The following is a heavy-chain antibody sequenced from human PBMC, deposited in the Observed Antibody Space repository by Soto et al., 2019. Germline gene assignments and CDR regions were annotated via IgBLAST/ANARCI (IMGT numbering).Heavy chain of an antibody. CDR2: IYYSGST. CDR3: ARHHMEYCSGGSCYDGGSVDY. Sequence: SETLSLTCTVSGGSISSSSYYWGWIRQPPGKGLEWIGSIYYSGSTYYNPSLKSRVTISVDTSKNQFSLKLSSVTAADTAVYYCARHHMEYCSGGSCYDGGSVDYWGQGTLVTVSS. J-gene: IGHJ4*02. V-gene: IGHV4-39*01. D-gene: IGHD2-15*01. CDR1: GGSISSSSYY.